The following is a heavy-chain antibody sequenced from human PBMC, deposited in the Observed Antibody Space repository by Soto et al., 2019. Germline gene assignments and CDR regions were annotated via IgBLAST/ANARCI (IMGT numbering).Heavy chain of an antibody. CDR3: ARGTAPDY. Sequence: QVQLVESGGGVVQPGRSLRLSCAASGFTFSSYGMHWVRQAPGKGLEWVAVISYDGSNKYYADSVKGRFTISRDNSKNTLYLQMNSLRAEDTAVYYCARGTAPDYWRQGTLVTVSS. CDR1: GFTFSSYG. V-gene: IGHV3-30*03. J-gene: IGHJ4*02. D-gene: IGHD1-1*01. CDR2: ISYDGSNK.